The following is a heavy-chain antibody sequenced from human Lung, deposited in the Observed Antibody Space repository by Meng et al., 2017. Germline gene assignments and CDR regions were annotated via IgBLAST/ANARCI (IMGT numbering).Heavy chain of an antibody. CDR3: TTEGEVAAGNDY. V-gene: IGHV3-15*01. CDR2: IKSKTDGGTT. D-gene: IGHD6-13*01. CDR1: GFIFSNAW. Sequence: EVQLVESGGGWVKPGGSLRLSCAASGFIFSNAWMSWVRQAPGKGLEWVARIKSKTDGGTTDYAAPVKGRSTISRGDSKNTLFLQMNSLKTEDTAVYYCTTEGEVAAGNDYWGQGTLVTVSS. J-gene: IGHJ4*02.